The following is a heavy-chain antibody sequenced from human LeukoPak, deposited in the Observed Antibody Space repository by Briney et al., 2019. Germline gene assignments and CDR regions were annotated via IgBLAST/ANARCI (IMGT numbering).Heavy chain of an antibody. CDR1: GFNFNDFD. D-gene: IGHD1-14*01. J-gene: IGHJ6*02. Sequence: GGSLRLSCAASGFNFNDFDMHWVRQGTGKGLEWVSAIGIGGDTHYSGSVKGRFTISRENAKNSLFLQMNSLRAGDTAVYYCARDRYGMDVWGRGTTVT. CDR2: IGIGGDT. V-gene: IGHV3-13*01. CDR3: ARDRYGMDV.